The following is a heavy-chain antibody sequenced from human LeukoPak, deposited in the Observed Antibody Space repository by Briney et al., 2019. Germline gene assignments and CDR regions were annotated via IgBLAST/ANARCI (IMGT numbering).Heavy chain of an antibody. D-gene: IGHD5-18*01. CDR2: IYYSGNT. V-gene: IGHV4-59*02. Sequence: SETLSITCTVSGGSVSGYYSSWIRQPPGKGLEWIGYIYYSGNTKYNPSLKSRVTMSVDTSKNQFSLKLSSVTAADTAVYYCARGDRDTAMVGPYYYYGMDVWGQGTTVTVSS. J-gene: IGHJ6*02. CDR3: ARGDRDTAMVGPYYYYGMDV. CDR1: GGSVSGYY.